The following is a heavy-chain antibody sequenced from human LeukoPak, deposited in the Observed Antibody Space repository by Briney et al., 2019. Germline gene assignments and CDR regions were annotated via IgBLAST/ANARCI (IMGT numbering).Heavy chain of an antibody. V-gene: IGHV3-9*01. D-gene: IGHD4-17*01. J-gene: IGHJ4*02. CDR3: TKDMWTTVTTIYY. CDR2: ISWNSGSI. CDR1: GFTFDDYA. Sequence: GGSLRLSCAASGFTFDDYAMHWVRQAPGKGLEWVSGISWNSGSIGYADSVKGRFTISRDNAKNSLYLQMNSLRAEDTALYYCTKDMWTTVTTIYYWGQGTLGAVSS.